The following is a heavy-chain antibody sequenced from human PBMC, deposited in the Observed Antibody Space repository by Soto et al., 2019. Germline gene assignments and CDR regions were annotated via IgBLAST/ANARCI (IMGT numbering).Heavy chain of an antibody. Sequence: PGGSLRLSCAASGFTFSNYYMSWIRQAPGKGLEWVSDISSSFLTIHYAESVKGRFTISRDNAKNSLFLQMNSLSAEDTAVYYCTADTPVFGQGEFEYWGQGTQVTGS. CDR3: TADTPVFGQGEFEY. J-gene: IGHJ4*02. V-gene: IGHV3-11*01. CDR1: GFTFSNYY. CDR2: ISSSFLTI. D-gene: IGHD5-18*01.